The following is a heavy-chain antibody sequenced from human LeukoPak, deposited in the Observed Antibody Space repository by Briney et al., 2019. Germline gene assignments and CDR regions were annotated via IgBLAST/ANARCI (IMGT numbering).Heavy chain of an antibody. CDR3: ARGTAMVSPIDY. V-gene: IGHV1-2*02. D-gene: IGHD5-18*01. CDR1: GYTFTDYF. Sequence: GASVKVSCKASGYTFTDYFMHWVRQAPGQGLEWMGWINPNSGGTNYAQKFQGRVTMTRDTSISTAYMELSRLRSDDTAVYYCARGTAMVSPIDYWGQGTLVTVSS. CDR2: INPNSGGT. J-gene: IGHJ4*02.